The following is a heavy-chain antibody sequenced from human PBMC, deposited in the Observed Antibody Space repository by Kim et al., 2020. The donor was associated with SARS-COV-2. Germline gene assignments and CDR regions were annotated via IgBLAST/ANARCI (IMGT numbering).Heavy chain of an antibody. CDR2: IYYSGST. J-gene: IGHJ6*02. CDR1: GGSISSYY. D-gene: IGHD3-22*01. CDR3: ARTDSSGYYYYGMDV. Sequence: SETLSLTCTVSGGSISSYYWSWIRQPPGKGLEWIGYIYYSGSTNYNPSLKSRVTISVDTSKNQFSLKLSSVTAADTAVYYCARTDSSGYYYYGMDVWGQGTTVTVSS. V-gene: IGHV4-59*13.